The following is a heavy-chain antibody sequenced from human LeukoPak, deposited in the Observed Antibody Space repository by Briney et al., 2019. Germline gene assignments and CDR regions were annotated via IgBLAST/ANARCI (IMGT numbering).Heavy chain of an antibody. V-gene: IGHV1-18*01. CDR3: ARDDALVATGSFDY. J-gene: IGHJ4*02. CDR2: ISAYNGNT. Sequence: GASVKVSCKASGYTFTGYGINWVRQAPGQGLEWMGWISAYNGNTNYAQKLQGRVTMTTDTSTSTAYMELRSLRSDDTAVYYCARDDALVATGSFDYWGQGTLVTVSS. CDR1: GYTFTGYG. D-gene: IGHD5-12*01.